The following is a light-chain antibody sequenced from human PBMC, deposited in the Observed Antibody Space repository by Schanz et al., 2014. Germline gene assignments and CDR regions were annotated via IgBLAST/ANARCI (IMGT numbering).Light chain of an antibody. CDR2: DVS. CDR3: SSYTSGLTVVL. Sequence: QSALTQPASVSGSPGQSITISCTGTSGDVGAYNYVSWYQQHPGKAPKLMIYDVSNRPSGVSNRFSGSKSGITASLTVSGLQAEDEADYFCSSYTSGLTVVLFGGGTQLTVL. J-gene: IGLJ2*01. CDR1: SGDVGAYNY. V-gene: IGLV2-14*01.